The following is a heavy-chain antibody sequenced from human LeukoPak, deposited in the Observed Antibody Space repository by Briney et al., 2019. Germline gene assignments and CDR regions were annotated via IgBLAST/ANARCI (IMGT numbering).Heavy chain of an antibody. CDR1: GGSFSRGTFSTYV. J-gene: IGHJ5*02. CDR2: IIPMFGAA. Sequence: SVKVSCRAAGGSFSRGTFSTYVINWVRQAPGQGLEWMGDIIPMFGAANYAAKLQGRVTITADKSTSTAYMELSSLRSEDTAVYYCARKVPNDSSGYYYRGQFDPWGQGTLVTVSS. V-gene: IGHV1-69*06. D-gene: IGHD3-22*01. CDR3: ARKVPNDSSGYYYRGQFDP.